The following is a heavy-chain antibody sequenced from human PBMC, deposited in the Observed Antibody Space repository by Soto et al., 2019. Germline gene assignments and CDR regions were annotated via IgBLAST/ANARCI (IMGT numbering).Heavy chain of an antibody. J-gene: IGHJ5*02. V-gene: IGHV4-31*03. CDR1: GGSISSGGYY. CDR2: IYYIGST. Sequence: SETLSLTCTVSGGSISSGGYYWNWIRQHPGKGLEWIGYIYYIGSTYYNPSLKSRVTISLDTSKNQFSLRLSSVTAADTAVYYCARSVFPWGQGTLVTV. CDR3: ARSVFP.